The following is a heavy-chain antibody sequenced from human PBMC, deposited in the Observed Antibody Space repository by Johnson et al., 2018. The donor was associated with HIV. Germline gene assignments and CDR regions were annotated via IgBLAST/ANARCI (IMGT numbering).Heavy chain of an antibody. CDR2: IKQDGSEK. J-gene: IGHJ3*02. CDR1: GFTFSSYA. CDR3: ARQGLTVDAFDI. V-gene: IGHV3-7*01. D-gene: IGHD3/OR15-3a*01. Sequence: VQLVESGGGVVQPGRSLRLSCAASGFTFSSYAMHWVRQAPGKGLEWVANIKQDGSEKYYVDSVKGRFTISRENAKNSLYLQMNSLRGGDTALYYCARQGLTVDAFDIWGQGTMVTVSS.